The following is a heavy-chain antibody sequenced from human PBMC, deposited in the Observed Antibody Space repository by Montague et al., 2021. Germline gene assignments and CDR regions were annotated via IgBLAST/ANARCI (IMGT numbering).Heavy chain of an antibody. J-gene: IGHJ6*03. Sequence: SQTLSLTCTVSRSPINSDYYWGWIRQPPGKGLEWMGSVSHGGRTYYNPSLKSRVTIPVDTSNNHFSLKLSSVTAADTAMYYCARERDRYYYMDIWGKGTTITVSS. CDR2: VSHGGRT. V-gene: IGHV4-38-2*02. CDR3: ARERDRYYYMDI. CDR1: RSPINSDYY.